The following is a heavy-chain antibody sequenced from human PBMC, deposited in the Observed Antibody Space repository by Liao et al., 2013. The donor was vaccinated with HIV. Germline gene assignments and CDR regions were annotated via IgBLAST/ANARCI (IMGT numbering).Heavy chain of an antibody. CDR1: GDSMSSGSFY. Sequence: QVQLQESGPGLVKPSQTLSLTCTVSGDSMSSGSFYWSWIRQPAGKGLEWIGRIHASGSTNYNPSLKSRVTISVDTSKNQFSLRLSSVTAADTAVYYCARDGEATIWGGIDYWGQGTLVTVSS. CDR2: IHASGST. V-gene: IGHV4-61*02. CDR3: ARDGEATIWGGIDY. D-gene: IGHD5-12*01. J-gene: IGHJ4*02.